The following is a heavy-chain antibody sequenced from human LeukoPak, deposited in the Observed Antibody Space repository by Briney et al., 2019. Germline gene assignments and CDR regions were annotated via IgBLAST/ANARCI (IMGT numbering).Heavy chain of an antibody. V-gene: IGHV4-59*08. CDR3: ARHRGDYGDYYYYGMDV. CDR1: GGSISSYY. CDR2: IYYSGST. Sequence: SETLSLTCTVSGGSISSYYWSWIRQPPGKGLEGIGNIYYSGSTNYNPSLKSRVTISVDTSKNQFSLKLSSVTAADTAVYYCARHRGDYGDYYYYGMDVWGQGTTVTVSS. D-gene: IGHD4-17*01. J-gene: IGHJ6*02.